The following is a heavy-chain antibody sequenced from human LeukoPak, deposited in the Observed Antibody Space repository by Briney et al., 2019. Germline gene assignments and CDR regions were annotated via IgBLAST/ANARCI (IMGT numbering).Heavy chain of an antibody. J-gene: IGHJ4*02. CDR3: ARTYRSGWYYFDY. CDR2: MSYDGSNK. Sequence: SGGSLRLSCAASGFTFSSYTMHWVRQAPGKGLEWVAVMSYDGSNKDYADSVKGRFTISRDNSKNTLYLQMNSLRVEDTAVYYCARTYRSGWYYFDYWGQGTLSPSPQ. CDR1: GFTFSSYT. D-gene: IGHD6-19*01. V-gene: IGHV3-30-3*01.